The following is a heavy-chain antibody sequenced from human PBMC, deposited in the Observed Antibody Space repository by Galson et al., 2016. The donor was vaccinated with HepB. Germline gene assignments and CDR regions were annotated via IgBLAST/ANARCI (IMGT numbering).Heavy chain of an antibody. CDR1: GYTLSTYG. V-gene: IGHV1-18*01. Sequence: SVKVSCKASGYTLSTYGISWVRQAPGQGLEWMGWISANNGNTFYAQKLQGRVTMTTDTSTSTAYMELRSLRSDDTAVCYCATVVVAATNWFNPWGQGTLVTVSS. D-gene: IGHD2-15*01. J-gene: IGHJ5*02. CDR2: ISANNGNT. CDR3: ATVVVAATNWFNP.